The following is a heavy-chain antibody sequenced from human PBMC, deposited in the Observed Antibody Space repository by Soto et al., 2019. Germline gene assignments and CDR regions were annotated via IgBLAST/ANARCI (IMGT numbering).Heavy chain of an antibody. CDR2: IYHSGST. D-gene: IGHD3-22*01. J-gene: IGHJ4*02. V-gene: IGHV4-30-2*01. CDR3: ARIDSSGYYADWRFDY. CDR1: GGSISSGGYS. Sequence: QLQLQESGSGLVKPSQTLSLTCAVSGGSISSGGYSWSWIRQPPGKGLEWIGYIYHSGSTYYNPSLKSRVTIAVDRSKNQFSLKLSSVTAADTAVYYGARIDSSGYYADWRFDYWGQGTLVTVSS.